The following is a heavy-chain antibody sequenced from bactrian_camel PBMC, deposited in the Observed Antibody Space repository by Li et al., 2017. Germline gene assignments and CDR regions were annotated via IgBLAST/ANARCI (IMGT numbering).Heavy chain of an antibody. CDR2: IDSFGATK. CDR3: VGVIASLVPPS. Sequence: HVQLVESGGGSVQAGGSLRLSCVSSGVKYIRYCMGWFRQAPGKEVEGVASIDSFGATKYADSVKGRFTISRDNAKNTLHLQMDSLKPVDTAVYYCVGVIASLVPPSWGLGTQVTVS. V-gene: IGHV3-2*01. J-gene: IGHJ4*01. CDR1: GVKYIRYC. D-gene: IGHD6*01.